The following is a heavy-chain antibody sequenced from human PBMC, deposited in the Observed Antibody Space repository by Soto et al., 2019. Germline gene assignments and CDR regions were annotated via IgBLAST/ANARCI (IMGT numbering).Heavy chain of an antibody. J-gene: IGHJ5*02. CDR2: IYHGGST. D-gene: IGHD3-22*01. CDR1: GYSISSGYY. CDR3: ARVGPWVPYYYNSSPYTFDNWFDP. V-gene: IGHV4-38-2*01. Sequence: KPSDTLSLTCAVSGYSISSGYYCGGLRQHPRKVLEWIGSIYHGGSTYYNPSLNSRVTLSIDMTNNHVSLILNSVTAADTAVYYCARVGPWVPYYYNSSPYTFDNWFDPWGQGTLVTVSS.